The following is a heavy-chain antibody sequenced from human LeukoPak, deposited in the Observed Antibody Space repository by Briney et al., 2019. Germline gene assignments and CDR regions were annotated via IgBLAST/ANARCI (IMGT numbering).Heavy chain of an antibody. J-gene: IGHJ4*02. CDR3: ARGGHDFNPFYW. V-gene: IGHV3-23*01. CDR1: GFTFSTYA. Sequence: GESLRLSWAASGFTFSTYAMGWVRQAEGRGLGWDASIKGSGGDPFYANSGKGRFTISRDNSKNTLFLQLNSLRAEDSAVYYCARGGHDFNPFYWWGQGTLVTVSS. CDR2: IKGSGGDP. D-gene: IGHD2-21*02.